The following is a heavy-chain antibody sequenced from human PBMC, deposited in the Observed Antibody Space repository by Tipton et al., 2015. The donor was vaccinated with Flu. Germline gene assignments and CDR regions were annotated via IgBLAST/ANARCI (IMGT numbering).Heavy chain of an antibody. D-gene: IGHD4-17*01. J-gene: IGHJ4*02. Sequence: GLVKPSQTISLTCGISGDSVSSNRAAWNWVRQSPSRGLEWLGRTYYRSKFYNDYALSLRSRISINPDTSRNQFSLQLNSVTVEDTAVYYCARGSEGSYGDYLDYWGQGTLVTVSS. CDR2: TYYRSKFYN. CDR1: GDSVSSNRAA. V-gene: IGHV6-1*01. CDR3: ARGSEGSYGDYLDY.